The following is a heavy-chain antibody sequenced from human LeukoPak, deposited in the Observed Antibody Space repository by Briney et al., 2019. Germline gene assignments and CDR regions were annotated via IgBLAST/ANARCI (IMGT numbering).Heavy chain of an antibody. CDR1: GYTFTGYY. V-gene: IGHV1-2*02. Sequence: ASVKVSCKASGYTFTGYYRHWVRQAPGQGLEWMGWINPNSGGTNYAQRFQGRVTMTRDTSTSTVYMELSSLRSEDTAVYYCARDSVVGATDAFDIWGQGTMVTVSS. CDR2: INPNSGGT. D-gene: IGHD1-26*01. CDR3: ARDSVVGATDAFDI. J-gene: IGHJ3*02.